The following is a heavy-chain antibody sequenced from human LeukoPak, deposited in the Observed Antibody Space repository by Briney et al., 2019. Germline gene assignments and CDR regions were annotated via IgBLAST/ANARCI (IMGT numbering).Heavy chain of an antibody. CDR1: GGSISNYY. Sequence: PSETLSLTCTVSGGSISNYYWNWIRQPPGKGLEWIGYIYNSGSSIYNPSLKSRVTISVDTSRNRFSLKVSSVTAADTAVYYCARGRRYTGRHDGSDIWGQGTKVTVSS. D-gene: IGHD1-26*01. CDR3: ARGRRYTGRHDGSDI. J-gene: IGHJ3*02. V-gene: IGHV4-59*01. CDR2: IYNSGSS.